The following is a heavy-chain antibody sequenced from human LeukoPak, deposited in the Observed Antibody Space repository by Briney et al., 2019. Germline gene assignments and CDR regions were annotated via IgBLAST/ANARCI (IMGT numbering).Heavy chain of an antibody. J-gene: IGHJ4*02. Sequence: GGSLRLSCAASGFTVSSNHMSWVRQAPGKGLEWVAVSYSGGSTYYADSVKGRFTISRDNSKTTLYLQMNSLRAEDTAVYYCAKGPFYYYDSSGYCDYWGQGTLVTVSS. CDR3: AKGPFYYYDSSGYCDY. V-gene: IGHV3-53*01. D-gene: IGHD3-22*01. CDR1: GFTVSSNH. CDR2: SYSGGST.